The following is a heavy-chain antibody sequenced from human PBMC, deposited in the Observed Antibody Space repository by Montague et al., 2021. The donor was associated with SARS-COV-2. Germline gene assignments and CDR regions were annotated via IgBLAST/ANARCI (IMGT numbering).Heavy chain of an antibody. J-gene: IGHJ3*02. CDR3: ARFTTSYYYDSKAAPATPDAFDI. CDR2: IYYSGST. Sequence: SETLSLTCTVSGGSISSSRYYWGWIRQPPGKGLEWIGGIYYSGSTYYNPSLKSRVTISVDTSKNQFSLKLSSVTAADTAVYYCARFTTSYYYDSKAAPATPDAFDIWGQGTMVTVSS. CDR1: GGSISSSRYY. D-gene: IGHD3-22*01. V-gene: IGHV4-39*01.